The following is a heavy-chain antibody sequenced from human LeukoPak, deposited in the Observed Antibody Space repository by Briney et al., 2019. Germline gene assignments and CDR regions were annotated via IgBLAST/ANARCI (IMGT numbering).Heavy chain of an antibody. J-gene: IGHJ4*02. CDR1: GYSFSSYW. D-gene: IGHD2-15*01. CDR3: ARRCSGGNSYSFDC. V-gene: IGHV5-51*01. CDR2: IYPGDSDT. Sequence: GESLKISCKGSGYSFSSYWIGWVRQTPAKGPEWMGVIYPGDSDTRYSPSFQGQVTISADKSISTAYLQWSSLKASDSAMFYYARRCSGGNSYSFDCWGQGSLVTVSS.